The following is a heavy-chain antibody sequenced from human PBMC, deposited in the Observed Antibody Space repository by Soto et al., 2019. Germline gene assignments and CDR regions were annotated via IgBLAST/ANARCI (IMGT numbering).Heavy chain of an antibody. CDR1: GGSLSDYF. V-gene: IGHV4-34*01. Sequence: TSETLSLTCVVSGGSLSDYFWSWIRQPPGMALEWIGEINHLGSINYNPSLKSRVTMSVDTSKNQFSLTLNSVTAADTATYYCARGGISHWAYFYYMDVRDRGTTVTVSS. J-gene: IGHJ6*03. CDR3: ARGGISHWAYFYYMDV. D-gene: IGHD2-21*01. CDR2: INHLGSI.